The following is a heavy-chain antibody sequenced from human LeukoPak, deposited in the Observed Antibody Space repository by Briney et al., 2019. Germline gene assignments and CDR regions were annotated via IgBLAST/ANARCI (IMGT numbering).Heavy chain of an antibody. CDR1: GYSFTTYW. J-gene: IGHJ4*02. V-gene: IGHV5-51*01. D-gene: IGHD6-19*01. CDR3: ARRAGDSSGWYTSFDY. Sequence: ESLNISCKGSGYSFTTYWIGWVRQMPGKGLEWMGIIYPGDSDTRYSPSFQGQVTISADKSISTAYLQWSSLKASDTAMYYCARRAGDSSGWYTSFDYWGQGTLVTVSS. CDR2: IYPGDSDT.